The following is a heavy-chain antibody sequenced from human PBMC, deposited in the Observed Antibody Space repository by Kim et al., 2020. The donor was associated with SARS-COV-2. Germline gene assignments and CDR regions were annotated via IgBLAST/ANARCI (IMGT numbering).Heavy chain of an antibody. CDR2: K. V-gene: IGHV3-7*01. D-gene: IGHD2-21*01. J-gene: IGHJ4*02. Sequence: KNYVESMTGRFTNSRDNAKNALYLQMNSLRVEDTAVYYCARGGYSNFDFWGQGTLVTVSS. CDR3: ARGGYSNFDF.